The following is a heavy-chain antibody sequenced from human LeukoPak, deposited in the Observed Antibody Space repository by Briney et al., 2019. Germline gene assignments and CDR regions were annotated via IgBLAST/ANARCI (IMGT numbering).Heavy chain of an antibody. CDR3: ARATWNGYMFDY. D-gene: IGHD5-24*01. J-gene: IGHJ4*02. V-gene: IGHV4-59*01. Sequence: SETLSLTCTVSGGSISGNYWSWIRQPPEKGLEWIGYIYYTGSTNYNPSLNSRVAISIDTSKNQFSLKLNSLTAADTAVYYCARATWNGYMFDYWGQGSLVTVTS. CDR2: IYYTGST. CDR1: GGSISGNY.